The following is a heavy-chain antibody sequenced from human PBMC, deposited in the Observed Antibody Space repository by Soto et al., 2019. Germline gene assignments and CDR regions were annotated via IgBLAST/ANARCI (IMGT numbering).Heavy chain of an antibody. CDR1: GGTFSSYA. D-gene: IGHD2-2*01. J-gene: IGHJ5*02. CDR2: IIPIFGKA. V-gene: IGHV1-69*01. CDR3: AETREGGVPGDWFDP. Sequence: QVQLVQSGAEVKKPGSSVKVSCKASGGTFSSYAISWVRQAPRQGLQWMGGIIPIFGKANCAQKLQGRVKITADESTSTAYMELSSLRSEDTAVYYCAETREGGVPGDWFDPWGQGTLVTVSS.